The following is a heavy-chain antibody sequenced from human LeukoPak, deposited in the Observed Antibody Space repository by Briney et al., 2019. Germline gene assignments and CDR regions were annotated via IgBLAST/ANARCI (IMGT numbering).Heavy chain of an antibody. J-gene: IGHJ4*02. V-gene: IGHV1-24*01. CDR1: GYTLTELS. Sequence: GASVKVSCKVSGYTLTELSMHWVRQAPGKGLEWMGGFDPEDGETIYAQKFQGRVTMTEDTSTDTAYMELSSLRSEDTAVYYCATGAFLAVAGIIGGSGYFDYGGQGTLVTVSS. CDR2: FDPEDGET. D-gene: IGHD6-19*01. CDR3: ATGAFLAVAGIIGGSGYFDY.